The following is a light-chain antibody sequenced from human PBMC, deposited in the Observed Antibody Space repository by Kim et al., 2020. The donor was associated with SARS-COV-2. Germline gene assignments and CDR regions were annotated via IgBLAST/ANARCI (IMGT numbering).Light chain of an antibody. CDR2: GAA. CDR1: QSVSSNY. V-gene: IGKV3-20*01. Sequence: LSPGERAALSCRASQSVSSNYLAWYQQKPGQAPRLLIYGAASRATGIPDRFSGSGSGTDFTLTISRLEPEDFAVYYCQQYATSPTFGRGTKVDIK. CDR3: QQYATSPT. J-gene: IGKJ1*01.